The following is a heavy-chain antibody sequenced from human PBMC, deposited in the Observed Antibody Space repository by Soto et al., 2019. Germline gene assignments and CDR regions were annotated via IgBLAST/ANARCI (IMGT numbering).Heavy chain of an antibody. CDR3: ARRWGRTFDY. CDR2: IYYSGST. D-gene: IGHD1-26*01. Sequence: QVQLQESGPGLVKPSETLSLTCTVSGGSISSYYWSWIRQPPGKGLECIGYIYYSGSTNYNPSLKRRVTISVDTSKNQFSLKLSSVTAADTAVYYCARRWGRTFDYWGQGTLVTVSS. J-gene: IGHJ4*02. CDR1: GGSISSYY. V-gene: IGHV4-59*08.